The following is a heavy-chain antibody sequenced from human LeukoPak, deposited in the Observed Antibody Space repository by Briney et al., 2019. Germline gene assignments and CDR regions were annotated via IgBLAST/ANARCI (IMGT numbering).Heavy chain of an antibody. J-gene: IGHJ4*02. CDR1: GGSLISSNW. D-gene: IGHD2-2*01. CDR2: MHHSGTS. V-gene: IGHV4-4*02. CDR3: ARAVVASRILYYFDY. Sequence: PSETLSLTCAVSGGSLISSNWWSWVRQFPDKGLEWIGEMHHSGTSNYHPSLKSRVMISVDKSKNQFSLRLSSVTAADTAVYYCARAVVASRILYYFDYWGQGTLVTVSS.